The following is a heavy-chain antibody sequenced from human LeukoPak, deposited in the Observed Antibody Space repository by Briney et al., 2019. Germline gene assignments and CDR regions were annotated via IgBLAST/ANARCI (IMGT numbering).Heavy chain of an antibody. CDR2: IWYDGSNK. CDR3: AGDGSGYVDV. CDR1: GFTFSNYG. D-gene: IGHD3-10*01. J-gene: IGHJ6*02. Sequence: PGGSLRLSCAASGFTFSNYGMHWVRQAPGKGLEWVAVIWYDGSNKYYADSVKGRFTISRDKSKNTLYLQTNSLRAEDTAVYYCAGDGSGYVDVWGQGTTVTVSS. V-gene: IGHV3-33*01.